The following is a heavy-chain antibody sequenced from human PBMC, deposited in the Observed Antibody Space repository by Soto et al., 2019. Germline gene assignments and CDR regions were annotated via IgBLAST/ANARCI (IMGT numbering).Heavy chain of an antibody. J-gene: IGHJ4*02. CDR3: ARDRRNRDYYGSGSYYNAKDY. Sequence: GSLRLSCAASGFTFSSYSMNWVRQAPGKGLEWVSYISSSSTIYYADSVKGRFTISRDNAKNSLYLQMNSLRDEDTAVYYCARDRRNRDYYGSGSYYNAKDYWGQGTLVTVSS. D-gene: IGHD3-10*01. CDR2: ISSSSTI. V-gene: IGHV3-48*02. CDR1: GFTFSSYS.